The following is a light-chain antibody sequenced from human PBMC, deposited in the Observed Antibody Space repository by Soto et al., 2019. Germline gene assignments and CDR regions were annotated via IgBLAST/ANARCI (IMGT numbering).Light chain of an antibody. Sequence: DIQMTQSPSSLTASLGDRFTITCRASQSMSSYLNWYQQKPGKAPKLLIYAASSLQSGVPSRFSGSGSGTDFTLTISSLQPEDFATYYCQQSYSTLWTFGQGTKVEIK. CDR3: QQSYSTLWT. CDR1: QSMSSY. J-gene: IGKJ1*01. CDR2: AAS. V-gene: IGKV1-39*01.